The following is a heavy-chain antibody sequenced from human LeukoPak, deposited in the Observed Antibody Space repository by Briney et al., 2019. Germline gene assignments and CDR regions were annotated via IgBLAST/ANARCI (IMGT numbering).Heavy chain of an antibody. CDR1: GFTFDDYG. D-gene: IGHD3-16*01. J-gene: IGHJ5*02. CDR3: ARGLSVGGGGSYNWFDP. Sequence: GGSLRLXCAASGFTFDDYGMSWGRQAPGKGLEWVSGVNWNGGSTGYADSVKGRFTISRDNAKNSLYLQMNSLRAEDTALYYCARGLSVGGGGSYNWFDPWGQGTLVTVSS. V-gene: IGHV3-20*04. CDR2: VNWNGGST.